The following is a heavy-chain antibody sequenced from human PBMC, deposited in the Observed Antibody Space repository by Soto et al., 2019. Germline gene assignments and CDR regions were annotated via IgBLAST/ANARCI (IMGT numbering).Heavy chain of an antibody. J-gene: IGHJ4*02. CDR2: IKPDGSEK. CDR1: GFIFSTYW. D-gene: IGHD1-1*01. CDR3: ARDSRWTRDY. Sequence: EVQLVESGGGLVQPGGSLRLSCAASGFIFSTYWMGWVRQAPGKGLEWVANIKPDGSEKYYGDSMKGRFTISRDNAKKSLYLQMNSLRAEDTAVYYCARDSRWTRDYWGQGALVTVSS. V-gene: IGHV3-7*01.